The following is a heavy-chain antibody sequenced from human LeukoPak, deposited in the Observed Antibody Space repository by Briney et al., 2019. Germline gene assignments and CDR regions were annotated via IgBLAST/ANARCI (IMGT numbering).Heavy chain of an antibody. CDR3: AKDPPSSGFAFDI. CDR1: GFTFTTHA. CDR2: IWNDGSNK. V-gene: IGHV3-30*02. Sequence: GGSLRLSCAASGFTFTTHAMHWVRQAPGKGLEWVASIWNDGSNKEYADSVKGRFTISRDNSKNTLYLQMNSLRVEDTAVYYCAKDPPSSGFAFDIWGQGTMVTVSS. D-gene: IGHD6-19*01. J-gene: IGHJ3*02.